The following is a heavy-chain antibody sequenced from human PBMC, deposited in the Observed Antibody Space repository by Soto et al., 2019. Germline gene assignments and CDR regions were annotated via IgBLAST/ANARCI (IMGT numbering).Heavy chain of an antibody. J-gene: IGHJ6*02. Sequence: QVQLVESGGGVVQPGRSLRLSCAASGFTFSSYGMHWVRQAPGKGLEWVAVIWYDGSNKYYADSVKGRFTISRDNSKNXPYLQMNSLRAEDTAVYYCARGNVAGTGYYYYGMDVWGQGTTVTVSS. V-gene: IGHV3-33*01. CDR2: IWYDGSNK. D-gene: IGHD6-19*01. CDR1: GFTFSSYG. CDR3: ARGNVAGTGYYYYGMDV.